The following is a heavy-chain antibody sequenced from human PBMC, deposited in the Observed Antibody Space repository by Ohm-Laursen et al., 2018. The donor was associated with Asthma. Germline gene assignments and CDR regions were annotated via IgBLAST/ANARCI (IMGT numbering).Heavy chain of an antibody. Sequence: SLRLSCTASGFIFSNYGMHWVRQAPGKGLEWVAVIWYDGSNKYYGDPVKGRFTISRDNSKNTVYLQMNSLRAEDTAVYYCARDRSRSGHYPRPHDYWGQGTLITVSS. CDR1: GFIFSNYG. J-gene: IGHJ4*02. V-gene: IGHV3-33*01. CDR3: ARDRSRSGHYPRPHDY. D-gene: IGHD3-22*01. CDR2: IWYDGSNK.